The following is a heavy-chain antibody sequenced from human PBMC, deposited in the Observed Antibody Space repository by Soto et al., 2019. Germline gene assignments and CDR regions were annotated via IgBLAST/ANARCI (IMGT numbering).Heavy chain of an antibody. CDR3: AREPNHFGL. V-gene: IGHV1-18*01. J-gene: IGHJ4*02. CDR1: GYTFTSYG. D-gene: IGHD3-3*01. Sequence: QVQLVQSGAEVKKPGASVKVSCKASGYTFTSYGISWVRQAPGQGLEWMGWISAYNGNTKYAQKLQGRVTMTTDTSTSTALMEPRGLRSDGTGVLFCAREPNHFGLRGQGTLVTVSS. CDR2: ISAYNGNT.